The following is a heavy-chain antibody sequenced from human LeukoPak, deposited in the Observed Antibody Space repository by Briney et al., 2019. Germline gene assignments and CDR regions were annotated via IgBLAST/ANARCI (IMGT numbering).Heavy chain of an antibody. Sequence: GGSLRLSCAASGFTFSSYAMSWVRQAPGKGLEWVSAISGSGGSTYYADSVKGRFTISRDNAKNSLYLQMNSLRAEDTAVYYCARAGSSSWYGPYYYYYGMDVWGQGTTVTVSS. D-gene: IGHD6-13*01. J-gene: IGHJ6*02. CDR1: GFTFSSYA. V-gene: IGHV3-23*01. CDR2: ISGSGGST. CDR3: ARAGSSSWYGPYYYYYGMDV.